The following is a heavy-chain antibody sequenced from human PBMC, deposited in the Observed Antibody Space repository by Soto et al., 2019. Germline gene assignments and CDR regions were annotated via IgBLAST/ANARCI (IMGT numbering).Heavy chain of an antibody. V-gene: IGHV5-51*01. Sequence: PGEPQKISWKGAGDRFTGYGIGWVRQMPGKGLEWMGIIYPGDSDTRYSPSFQGQVTISADKSISTAYLQWSSLKASDTDMYYCARTYYDSDAFDISGQGTMVTVSS. CDR2: IYPGDSDT. CDR3: ARTYYDSDAFDI. CDR1: GDRFTGYG. D-gene: IGHD3-22*01. J-gene: IGHJ3*02.